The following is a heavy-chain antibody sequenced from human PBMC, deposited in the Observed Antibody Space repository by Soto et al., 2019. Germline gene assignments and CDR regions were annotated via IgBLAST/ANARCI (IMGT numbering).Heavy chain of an antibody. V-gene: IGHV1-69*06. CDR3: ARRDSHGFFRYFDN. Sequence: QVQLVQSGAEVKRPGSSVKVSCKASGGTFSSYPISWVRQAPGQGLEWMGGTNGNLGTGNYAQKFRGRLTITADKYTTTTYMELSSLTSEDTAVYYCARRDSHGFFRYFDNWGQGTLVTVSS. CDR2: TNGNLGTG. D-gene: IGHD3-10*01. CDR1: GGTFSSYP. J-gene: IGHJ4*02.